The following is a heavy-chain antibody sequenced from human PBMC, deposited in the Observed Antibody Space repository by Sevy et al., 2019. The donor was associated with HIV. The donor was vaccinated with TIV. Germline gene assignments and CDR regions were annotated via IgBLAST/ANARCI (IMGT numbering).Heavy chain of an antibody. Sequence: GGSLRLSCAASGFTFSSYWMSWVRHAPGKGLEWVANIKQDGSEKYYVDSVKGRFTISRDNAKNSLYLQMNSLRAEDTAVYYCASVYYYDSSKPPDYWGQGTLVTVSS. CDR3: ASVYYYDSSKPPDY. CDR1: GFTFSSYW. J-gene: IGHJ4*02. CDR2: IKQDGSEK. D-gene: IGHD3-22*01. V-gene: IGHV3-7*01.